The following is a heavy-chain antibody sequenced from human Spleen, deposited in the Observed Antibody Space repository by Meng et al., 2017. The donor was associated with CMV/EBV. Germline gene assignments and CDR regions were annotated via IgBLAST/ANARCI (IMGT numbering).Heavy chain of an antibody. CDR1: GGSLTDYY. J-gene: IGHJ4*02. V-gene: IGHV4-34*01. Sequence: LSLPCAVYGGSLTDYYWSWIRQSPEKGLEWIGDISHSGRTNYIPSLKSRVTISVDTSNNQFSLKVTSVTAADTAVYYCARGRTDFDSWGQGTLVTVSS. CDR3: ARGRTDFDS. D-gene: IGHD1-1*01. CDR2: ISHSGRT.